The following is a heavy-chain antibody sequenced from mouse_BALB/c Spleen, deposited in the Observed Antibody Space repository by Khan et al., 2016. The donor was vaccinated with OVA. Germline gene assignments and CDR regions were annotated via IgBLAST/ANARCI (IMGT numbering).Heavy chain of an antibody. CDR2: INSDGTYT. CDR3: ARHNFGPFAY. D-gene: IGHD1-3*01. Sequence: EVELVESGGGLVKPGGSLKLSCAASGFTFSSYAMSWVRQTPEKRLEWVATINSDGTYTYYPDSVKGRFIISRDNAKNTLYLQMSSLRSEDTAMYYCARHNFGPFAYWGQGTLVTVSA. CDR1: GFTFSSYA. J-gene: IGHJ3*01. V-gene: IGHV5-9-3*01.